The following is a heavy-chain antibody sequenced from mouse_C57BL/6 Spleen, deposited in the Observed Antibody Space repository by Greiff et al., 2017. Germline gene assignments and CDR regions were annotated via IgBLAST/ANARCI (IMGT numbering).Heavy chain of an antibody. CDR3: ARKGDGYYFDD. D-gene: IGHD2-3*01. J-gene: IGHJ2*01. V-gene: IGHV1-61*01. CDR1: GYTFTSYW. CDR2: IYPSDSET. Sequence: QVQLQQPGAELVRPGSSVKLSCKASGYTFTSYWMDWVKQRPGQGLEWIGNIYPSDSETHYNQKFKGKATLTVDKSSSTAYMQLSSLTSEDSAVYYCARKGDGYYFDDWGQGTTLTVSS.